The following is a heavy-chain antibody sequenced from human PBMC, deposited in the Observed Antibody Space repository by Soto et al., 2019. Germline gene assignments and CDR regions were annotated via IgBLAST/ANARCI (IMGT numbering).Heavy chain of an antibody. V-gene: IGHV4-39*01. CDR3: ARHDSKGLLWFGELPKRPSDY. D-gene: IGHD3-10*01. CDR2: IYYSGST. J-gene: IGHJ4*02. Sequence: PSETLSLTGTVSGGSISSSSYYWGWIRQPPGKGLEWIGSIYYSGSTYYNPSLKSRVTISVDTSKNQFSLKLSSVTAADTAVYYCARHDSKGLLWFGELPKRPSDYWGEGTMVTFSA. CDR1: GGSISSSSYY.